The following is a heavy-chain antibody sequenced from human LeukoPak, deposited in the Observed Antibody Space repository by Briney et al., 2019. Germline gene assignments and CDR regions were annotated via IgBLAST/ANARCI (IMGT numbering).Heavy chain of an antibody. Sequence: SETLSLTCAVYGGSFSGYYWSWIRQPPGKGLEWIGEINHSGSTNYNPSLKSRVTISVDTSKNQFSLKLSSVTAADTAVYYCARREWELRSDAFDIWGQGTMVTVSS. D-gene: IGHD1-26*01. V-gene: IGHV4-34*01. CDR1: GGSFSGYY. CDR3: ARREWELRSDAFDI. J-gene: IGHJ3*02. CDR2: INHSGST.